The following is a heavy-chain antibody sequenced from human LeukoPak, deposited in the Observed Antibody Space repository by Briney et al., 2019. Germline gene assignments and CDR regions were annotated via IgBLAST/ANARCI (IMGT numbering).Heavy chain of an antibody. D-gene: IGHD3-3*01. CDR2: IYYSGST. CDR1: GGSIRSSSYY. J-gene: IGHJ4*02. CDR3: ARWSESATFDS. Sequence: SETLSLTCTVSGGSIRSSSYYWGWIRQPPGKGLEWIGNIYYSGSTYYKPSLKSRVTISVDTSKNQFSLKLRSVTAADTAAFYCARWSESATFDSWGQGTLVIVSS. V-gene: IGHV4-39*01.